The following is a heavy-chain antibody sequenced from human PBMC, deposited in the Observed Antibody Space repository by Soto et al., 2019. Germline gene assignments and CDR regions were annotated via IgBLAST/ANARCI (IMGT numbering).Heavy chain of an antibody. V-gene: IGHV1-8*01. J-gene: IGHJ4*02. CDR2: MNPNSGNT. CDR1: GYTFTSYD. CDR3: ARRIGGIGYSSRLCDY. Sequence: QVQLVQSGAEVKKPGASVKVSCKASGYTFTSYDINWVRQATGQGLEWMGWMNPNSGNTGYAQKFQGRVTMTRNTSISTAYMELSSLRPEDTAVYYCARRIGGIGYSSRLCDYWGQGTLVTVSS. D-gene: IGHD6-13*01.